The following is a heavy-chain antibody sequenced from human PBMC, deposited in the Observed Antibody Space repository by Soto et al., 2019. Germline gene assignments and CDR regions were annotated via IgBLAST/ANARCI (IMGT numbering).Heavy chain of an antibody. D-gene: IGHD4-4*01. CDR3: ANRPNINYWSHWFDH. V-gene: IGHV2-5*02. CDR1: GFSLSTKGMG. J-gene: IGHJ5*02. Sequence: GSGAALGNPTRTLTLNCTFSGFSLSTKGMGVAWIRQPPGKALEWLAIIYWDDDKRYSPSLQSRLTITRDTSRNQVVLTMTNMDPVDTATYYCANRPNINYWSHWFDHWGQGTLVNVS. CDR2: IYWDDDK.